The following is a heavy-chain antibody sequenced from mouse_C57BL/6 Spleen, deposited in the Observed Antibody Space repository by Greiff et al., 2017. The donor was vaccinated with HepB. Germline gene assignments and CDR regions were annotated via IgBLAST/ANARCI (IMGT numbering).Heavy chain of an antibody. CDR3: AGYGYYYFDY. D-gene: IGHD2-2*01. CDR2: INPNYGTT. J-gene: IGHJ2*01. Sequence: VQLQQSGPELVKPGASVKISCKASGYSFTDYNMNWVKQSHGKSLEWIGVINPNYGTTSYNQKFKGKATLTVDQSSSTAYLQLSSLTSEDSAVYYGAGYGYYYFDYWGQGTTLTVSS. V-gene: IGHV1-39*01. CDR1: GYSFTDYN.